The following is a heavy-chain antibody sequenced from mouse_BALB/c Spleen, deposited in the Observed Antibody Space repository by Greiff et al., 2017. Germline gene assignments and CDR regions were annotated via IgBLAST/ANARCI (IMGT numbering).Heavy chain of an antibody. CDR2: IYPGDGDT. CDR1: GYTFTSYW. J-gene: IGHJ2*01. V-gene: IGHV1-87*01. Sequence: QVQLQQSGAELARPGASVKLSCKASGYTFTSYWMQWVKQRPGQGLEWIGAIYPGDGDTRYTQKFKGKATLTADKSSSTAYMQLSSLASEDSAVYYCARERDSSDYWGQGTTRTVSS. CDR3: ARERDSSDY. D-gene: IGHD3-2*01.